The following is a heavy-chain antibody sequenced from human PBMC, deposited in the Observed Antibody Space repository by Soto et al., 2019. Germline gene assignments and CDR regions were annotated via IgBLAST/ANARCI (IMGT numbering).Heavy chain of an antibody. Sequence: GSGPTLVNPTETLTLTCTVSGFSLTTGKMGVSWIRQPPGKALEWLAHIFSDNERSYSTSLQGRLTISKDTSGSQVVLSMTNVDPVDTATYYCARMNVDSYQFYYAMDVWGQGT. CDR2: IFSDNER. CDR3: ARMNVDSYQFYYAMDV. CDR1: GFSLTTGKMG. D-gene: IGHD4-17*01. V-gene: IGHV2-26*01. J-gene: IGHJ6*02.